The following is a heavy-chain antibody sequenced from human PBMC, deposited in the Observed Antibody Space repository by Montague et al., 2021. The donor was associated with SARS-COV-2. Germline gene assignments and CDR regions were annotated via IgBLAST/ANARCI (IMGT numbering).Heavy chain of an antibody. J-gene: IGHJ6*02. CDR3: TSGREGNYNVMDV. V-gene: IGHV6-1*01. CDR2: TYYRSKWYN. Sequence: CAISGDSASSNSATWNWVRQSPSRGLEWLGRTYYRSKWYNDYAVSVRGRVTINPDTSMNQFSLQLNSVTPEDTAIYYCTSGREGNYNVMDVWGQGTTVTVSS. CDR1: GDSASSNSAT. D-gene: IGHD1-1*01.